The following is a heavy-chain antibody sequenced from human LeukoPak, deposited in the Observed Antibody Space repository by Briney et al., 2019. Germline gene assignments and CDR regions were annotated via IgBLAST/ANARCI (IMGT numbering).Heavy chain of an antibody. V-gene: IGHV4-59*01. CDR3: AGPNWFDP. CDR2: IYYSWST. Sequence: PSETLSLTCTVSGGPISSYYWSWIRQPPGKGLEWIGYIYYSWSTNYNPSLKSRVTISVDTSKNQFSLKLSSVTAADTAVYYCAGPNWFDPWGQGTLVTVSS. J-gene: IGHJ5*02. CDR1: GGPISSYY.